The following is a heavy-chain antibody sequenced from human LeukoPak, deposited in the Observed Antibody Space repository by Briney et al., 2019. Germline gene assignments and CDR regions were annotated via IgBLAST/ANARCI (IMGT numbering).Heavy chain of an antibody. CDR2: IYPRDSDT. D-gene: IGHD3-16*01. V-gene: IGHV5-51*01. J-gene: IGHJ4*02. CDR1: GYTFTHQW. CDR3: ARHSDVVGAI. Sequence: GESLKISCYASGYTFTHQWIGWVRQMPGTGLEWVGIIYPRDSDTIYSPSFQGHVTISADTSINTASLEWRSLEASDTAMYYCARHSDVVGAIWGQGTQVTVSS.